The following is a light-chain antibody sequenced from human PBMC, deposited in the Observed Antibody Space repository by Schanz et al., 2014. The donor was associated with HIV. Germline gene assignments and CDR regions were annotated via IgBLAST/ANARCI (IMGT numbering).Light chain of an antibody. CDR3: ATWDDSLNGWV. Sequence: QSVLTQPPSASGTPGQRVTISCSGSSSNFRSNAVNWYQPLPGTAPQLVIFNTYHRPSGVPDRFSGSQSGASASLAISGLQSEDEADFYCATWDDSLNGWVFGGGTKLTVL. CDR1: SSNFRSNA. CDR2: NTY. J-gene: IGLJ3*02. V-gene: IGLV1-44*01.